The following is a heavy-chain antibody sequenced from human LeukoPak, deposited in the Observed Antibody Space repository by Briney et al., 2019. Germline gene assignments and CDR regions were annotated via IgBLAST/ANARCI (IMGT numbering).Heavy chain of an antibody. CDR3: ARGDYYYMDV. CDR1: GGAINSYY. V-gene: IGHV4-59*01. D-gene: IGHD1-26*01. Sequence: PSETLSLTCNVSGGAINSYYWSWIRQPPGKGLEWIGYIYYRGSTMYNPSLKSRVTISVDTSKNQFSLKLSSVTAADTAVYYCARGDYYYMDVWGKGTTVTVPS. J-gene: IGHJ6*03. CDR2: IYYRGST.